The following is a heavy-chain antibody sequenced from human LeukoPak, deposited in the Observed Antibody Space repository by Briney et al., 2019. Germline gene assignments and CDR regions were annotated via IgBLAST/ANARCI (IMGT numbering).Heavy chain of an antibody. CDR2: VDPDGTTT. Sequence: GGSLRLSCAASGFTLSNYWMHWVRQAPGEGLVWVSRVDPDGTTTNYADSVTGRFTTSRDNAKNTLYLQMNSLRAEDTALYYCTRVQAGRSGLMDVWGRGTTGTVS. J-gene: IGHJ6*02. V-gene: IGHV3-74*01. CDR3: TRVQAGRSGLMDV. D-gene: IGHD2-8*02. CDR1: GFTLSNYW.